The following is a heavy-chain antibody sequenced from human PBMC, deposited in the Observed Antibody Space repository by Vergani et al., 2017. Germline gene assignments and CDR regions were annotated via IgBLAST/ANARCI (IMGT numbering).Heavy chain of an antibody. D-gene: IGHD2-15*01. V-gene: IGHV3-13*01. CDR2: IGTAGDT. J-gene: IGHJ6*02. CDR1: GFTFSTYD. Sequence: EVQLVESGGGLVQPGGSLRLSCAASGFTFSTYDMHWVRQATGKGLEWVSAIGTAGDTYYPGSVKGRFTISRENAKNSLYLQMNSLRAEDTAVYYCARDRGGRGSSYYYGMDVWGQGTTVTVSS. CDR3: ARDRGGRGSSYYYGMDV.